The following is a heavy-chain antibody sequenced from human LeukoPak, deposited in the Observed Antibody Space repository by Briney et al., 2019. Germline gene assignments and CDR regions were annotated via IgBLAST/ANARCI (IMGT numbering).Heavy chain of an antibody. Sequence: PSETLSLTCTVSGGSISSYYWSWIRQPPGKGLEWIGEINHSGSTNYNPSLKSRVTISVDTSKNQFSLKLSSVTAADTAVYYCARGGIDTATMAFDIWGQGTMVTVSS. V-gene: IGHV4-34*01. J-gene: IGHJ3*02. CDR1: GGSISSYY. CDR2: INHSGST. CDR3: ARGGIDTATMAFDI. D-gene: IGHD5-18*01.